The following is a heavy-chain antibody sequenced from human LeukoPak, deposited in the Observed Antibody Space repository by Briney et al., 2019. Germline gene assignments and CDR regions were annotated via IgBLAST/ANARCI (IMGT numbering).Heavy chain of an antibody. CDR3: TRVAARPSG. J-gene: IGHJ4*02. CDR1: RFTFSGSA. Sequence: GGSLRLSCAASRFTFSGSAIHWVRQASGRGLEWVGRIRSKANNYATAYAASVKGRFTVSRDDSKNTAYLQMNSLKTEDTAVYYCTRVAARPSGWGQGTLVTVSS. D-gene: IGHD6-6*01. CDR2: IRSKANNYAT. V-gene: IGHV3-73*01.